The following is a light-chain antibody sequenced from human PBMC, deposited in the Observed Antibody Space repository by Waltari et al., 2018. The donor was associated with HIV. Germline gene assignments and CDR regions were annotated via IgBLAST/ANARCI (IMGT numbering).Light chain of an antibody. CDR1: SSNIGSNY. CDR2: RNP. V-gene: IGLV1-47*01. Sequence: QSVLTQPPSASGTPGQRVTISCSGSSSNIGSNYVYWYQQLPGTAPKLPIYRNPRRPSGFPGRFSGSKSGTSASLAISGLRSEDEADYYCAAWDDSLSGPVVFGGGTKLTVL. CDR3: AAWDDSLSGPVV. J-gene: IGLJ2*01.